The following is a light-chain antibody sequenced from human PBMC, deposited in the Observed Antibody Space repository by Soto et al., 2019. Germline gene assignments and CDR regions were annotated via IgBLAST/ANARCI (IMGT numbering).Light chain of an antibody. Sequence: QSVLTQPPSASGTPGQRXTICCSGSSSNIGSNTVNWYQQLPGTAPKLVIYSNNQRPSGVPDRFSGSKSGTSASMAISGLQSEDEADYYCVAWDDSLNGYVVFGGGT. J-gene: IGLJ2*01. CDR2: SNN. V-gene: IGLV1-44*01. CDR1: SSNIGSNT. CDR3: VAWDDSLNGYVV.